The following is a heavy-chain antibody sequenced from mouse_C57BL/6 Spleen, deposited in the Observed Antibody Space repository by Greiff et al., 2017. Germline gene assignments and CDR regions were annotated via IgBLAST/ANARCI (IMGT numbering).Heavy chain of an antibody. D-gene: IGHD3-2*02. CDR1: GYTFTDYN. J-gene: IGHJ3*01. Sequence: VQLQESGPELVKPGASVKMSCKASGYTFTDYNMHWVKQSHGKSLEWIGYINPNNGGTSYNQKFKGKATVTVNKSSSTAYMELRSLTSEDSAVYYCAREKSSSVLFAYWGQGTLVTVSA. V-gene: IGHV1-22*01. CDR3: AREKSSSVLFAY. CDR2: INPNNGGT.